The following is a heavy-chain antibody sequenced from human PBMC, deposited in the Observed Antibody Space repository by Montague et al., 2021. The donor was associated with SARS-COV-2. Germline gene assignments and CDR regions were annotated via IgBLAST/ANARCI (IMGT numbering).Heavy chain of an antibody. D-gene: IGHD4/OR15-4a*01. Sequence: SETLSLTCTVSGGSISTYYWNWIRQSPGKGLEWIGYIYYSGSTNYSPSLKSRVTISMDTSRNQLSLRLKSVTAADTAVYYCARDNYGEWDDFGLDIWGQGTTVTVSS. CDR1: GGSISTYY. CDR2: IYYSGST. V-gene: IGHV4-59*01. J-gene: IGHJ6*02. CDR3: ARDNYGEWDDFGLDI.